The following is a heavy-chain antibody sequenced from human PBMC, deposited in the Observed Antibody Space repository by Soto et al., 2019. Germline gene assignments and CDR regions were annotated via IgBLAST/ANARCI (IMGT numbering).Heavy chain of an antibody. V-gene: IGHV4-59*08. CDR2: IFDSGNA. Sequence: QVQLQESGPGLVKPSETLSLTCTVSGGSINSYCWNWIRQPPGKGLEWMAYIFDSGNANYNPSLKSRVTISVDTSKNQFSLKLTSVTAADTAVYYCARHRRTTVAKFYFDNWGQGALVTVSS. D-gene: IGHD4-4*01. CDR3: ARHRRTTVAKFYFDN. J-gene: IGHJ4*02. CDR1: GGSINSYC.